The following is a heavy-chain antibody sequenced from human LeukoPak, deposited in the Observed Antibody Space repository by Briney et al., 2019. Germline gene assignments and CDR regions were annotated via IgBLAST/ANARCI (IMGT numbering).Heavy chain of an antibody. J-gene: IGHJ6*02. CDR2: ISHSGST. V-gene: IGHV4-34*01. CDR3: ARVPYSSGWGTNYYYYGMDV. CDR1: GGSISSYY. Sequence: SETLSLTCTVSGGSISSYYWSWLRQPPGKGLEWIGEISHSGSTNYNPSLKSRVTISVDTSKNQFSLKLSSVTAADTAVYYCARVPYSSGWGTNYYYYGMDVWGQGTTVTVSS. D-gene: IGHD6-19*01.